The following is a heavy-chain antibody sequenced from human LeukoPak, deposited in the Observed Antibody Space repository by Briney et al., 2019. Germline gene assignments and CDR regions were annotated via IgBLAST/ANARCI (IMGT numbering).Heavy chain of an antibody. CDR3: ARVTAGGDYVAEYFQH. Sequence: GGSLRLSCAASGFTFSSYAMSWVRQAPGKGLEWVSAISGSGGCTYYADSVKGRFTISRDNSKNTLYLQMNSLRADDTAVYYCARVTAGGDYVAEYFQHWGQGTLVTVSS. V-gene: IGHV3-23*01. CDR1: GFTFSSYA. D-gene: IGHD4-17*01. J-gene: IGHJ1*01. CDR2: ISGSGGCT.